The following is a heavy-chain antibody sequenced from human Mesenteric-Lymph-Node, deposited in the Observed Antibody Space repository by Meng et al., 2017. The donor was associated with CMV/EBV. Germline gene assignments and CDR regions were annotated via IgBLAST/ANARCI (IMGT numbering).Heavy chain of an antibody. CDR3: AKGREDSSYAFDI. CDR1: GFTFDDYG. CDR2: IHWNGEST. J-gene: IGHJ3*02. Sequence: GESLKISCAASGFTFDDYGMIWVRLAPGKGLEWVSGIHWNGESTDYTDSVKGRFTISRDNAKNFLYLQMGSLRTEDTALYYCAKGREDSSYAFDIWGQGTMVTVSS. D-gene: IGHD1-26*01. V-gene: IGHV3-20*04.